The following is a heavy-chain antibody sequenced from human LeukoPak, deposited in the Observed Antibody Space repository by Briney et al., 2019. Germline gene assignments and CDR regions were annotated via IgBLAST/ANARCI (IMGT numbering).Heavy chain of an antibody. V-gene: IGHV3-21*01. CDR3: ARGFRAFDF. CDR2: ISSTSTSI. Sequence: GGSLRLSCAASGFTFSSHTMNWVRQAPGKGLEWVSSISSTSTSIYHADSVKGRFTISRDNTKNSLYLQLDSLRAEATAVYYCARGFRAFDFWAQGTMVTVSS. J-gene: IGHJ3*01. CDR1: GFTFSSHT.